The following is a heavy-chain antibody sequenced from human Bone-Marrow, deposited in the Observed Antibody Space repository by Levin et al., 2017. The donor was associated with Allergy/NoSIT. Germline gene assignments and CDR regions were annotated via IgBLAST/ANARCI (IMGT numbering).Heavy chain of an antibody. CDR2: ISSTSSHI. Sequence: GGSLRLSCATSGFTFRRYTMNWVRQAPGKGLEWLSSISSTSSHIYYADSVRDRFTISRDNARNLVFLQLNGLRADDTALYYCAKVSGDYERSGDLDYWGQGTLVTVSS. V-gene: IGHV3-21*06. D-gene: IGHD4-17*01. CDR3: AKVSGDYERSGDLDY. J-gene: IGHJ4*02. CDR1: GFTFRRYT.